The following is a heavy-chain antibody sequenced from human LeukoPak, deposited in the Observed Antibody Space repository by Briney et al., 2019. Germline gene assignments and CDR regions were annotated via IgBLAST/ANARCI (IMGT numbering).Heavy chain of an antibody. Sequence: GASVKVSCKASGYTFTSYGISWVRQASGQGLEWMGWISAYNGNTNYAQKLQGRVTMTTDTSTSTAYMELRSLRSDDTAVYYCARRRNAVLYYYYYYMDVWGKGTTVTVSS. CDR3: ARRRNAVLYYYYYYMDV. D-gene: IGHD1-1*01. CDR2: ISAYNGNT. J-gene: IGHJ6*03. V-gene: IGHV1-18*01. CDR1: GYTFTSYG.